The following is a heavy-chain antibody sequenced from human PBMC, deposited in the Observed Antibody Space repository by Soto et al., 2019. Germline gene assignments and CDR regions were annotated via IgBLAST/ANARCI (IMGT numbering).Heavy chain of an antibody. V-gene: IGHV4-59*01. CDR3: ARKSLIAAADPYFDY. Sequence: PSETLSLTCTVSGGSISSYYWSWIRQTPGKGLEWIGYIYYSGSTNYNPSLKSRVTISVDTSKNQFSLKLSSVTAADTAVYYCARKSLIAAADPYFDYWGQGTLVTVSS. CDR2: IYYSGST. CDR1: GGSISSYY. J-gene: IGHJ4*02. D-gene: IGHD6-13*01.